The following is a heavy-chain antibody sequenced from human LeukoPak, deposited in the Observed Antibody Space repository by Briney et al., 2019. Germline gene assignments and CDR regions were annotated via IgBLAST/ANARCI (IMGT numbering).Heavy chain of an antibody. CDR1: GGSFSGYY. CDR3: ARPQIYFVPWFDP. D-gene: IGHD3-10*02. V-gene: IGHV4-34*01. J-gene: IGHJ5*02. Sequence: PSETLSLTCAVYGGSFSGYYWSWIRQPPGKGLEWIGSIYYSGSTYYNPSLKSRVTISVDTSKNQFSLKLSSVTAADTAVYYCARPQIYFVPWFDPWGQGTLVTVSS. CDR2: IYYSGST.